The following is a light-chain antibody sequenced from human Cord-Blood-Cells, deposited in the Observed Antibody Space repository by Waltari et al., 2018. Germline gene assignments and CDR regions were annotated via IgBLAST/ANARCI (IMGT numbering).Light chain of an antibody. V-gene: IGKV1-5*01. Sequence: DLKMTKPPFTLTASVGDRVTITYRASQSISSWLEGYKQKPGKAPKLRIYGASSLRSGVPSRFSVSGSETEFALTISSLQPDDFATDYCQQYNGYLTFGGGTKVAIK. CDR1: QSISSW. CDR2: GAS. J-gene: IGKJ4*01. CDR3: QQYNGYLT.